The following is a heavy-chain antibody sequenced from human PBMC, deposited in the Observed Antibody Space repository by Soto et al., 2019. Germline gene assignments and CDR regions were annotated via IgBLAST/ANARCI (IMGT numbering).Heavy chain of an antibody. CDR3: AKAPGYCSSTSCYGSAFDI. CDR1: GFTFDDYA. Sequence: EVQLVESGGGLVQPGRSLRLSCAASGFTFDDYAMHWVRQAPGKGLDWVSGISWNSGSIGYADSVKGRFTISRDNAKNSLYLQMNSLRAEDTALYYCAKAPGYCSSTSCYGSAFDIWGQGTMVTVSS. D-gene: IGHD2-2*01. CDR2: ISWNSGSI. V-gene: IGHV3-9*01. J-gene: IGHJ3*02.